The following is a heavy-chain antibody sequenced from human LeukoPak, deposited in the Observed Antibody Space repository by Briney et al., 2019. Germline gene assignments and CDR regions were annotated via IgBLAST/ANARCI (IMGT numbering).Heavy chain of an antibody. CDR3: ARGSLNLRYFNWLRPKY. Sequence: SETLSLTCAVYGGSSSGYYWSWIRQPPGKGLEWIGEINHSGSTNYNPSLKSRVTISVDTSKNQFSLKLSSVTAADTAVYYCARGSLNLRYFNWLRPKYWGQGTLVTVSS. CDR2: INHSGST. CDR1: GGSSSGYY. V-gene: IGHV4-34*01. J-gene: IGHJ4*02. D-gene: IGHD3-9*01.